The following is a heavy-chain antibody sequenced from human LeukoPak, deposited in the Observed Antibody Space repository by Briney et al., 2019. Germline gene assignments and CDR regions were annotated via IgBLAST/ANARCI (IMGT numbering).Heavy chain of an antibody. CDR3: ARGGHIVVVTAIWSDAFDI. J-gene: IGHJ3*02. V-gene: IGHV4-4*02. Sequence: SETLSLTCAVSGGSISSSNWWSWVRQPPGKGLEWIGEIYHSGSTNYNPSLKSRVTISVDKSKNQFSLKLSSVTAADTAVYYCARGGHIVVVTAIWSDAFDIWGQGTMVTVSS. CDR2: IYHSGST. D-gene: IGHD2-21*02. CDR1: GGSISSSNW.